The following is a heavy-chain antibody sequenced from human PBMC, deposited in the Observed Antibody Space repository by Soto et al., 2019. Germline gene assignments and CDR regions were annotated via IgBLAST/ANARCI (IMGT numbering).Heavy chain of an antibody. J-gene: IGHJ5*02. Sequence: EVQLVESGGGLVQPGGSLRLSCAASGFTFSSHWMHWVRQAPGKGLVWVSRISGDGKGTNYADSVKGRCTLSRDNAKNTLYMQMNSLRSDDTAVYYCARQRIASSSWFDPWGQGTLVTVSS. D-gene: IGHD2-21*01. CDR2: ISGDGKGT. V-gene: IGHV3-74*01. CDR1: GFTFSSHW. CDR3: ARQRIASSSWFDP.